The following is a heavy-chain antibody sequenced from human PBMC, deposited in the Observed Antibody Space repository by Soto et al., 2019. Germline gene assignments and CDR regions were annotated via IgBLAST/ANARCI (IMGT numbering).Heavy chain of an antibody. CDR2: IKSKTDGGTT. V-gene: IGHV3-15*01. CDR3: TTDTNPRVYQLLSGYNWFDP. CDR1: GFTFSNAW. Sequence: GGSLRLSXAASGFTFSNAWMSWVRQAPGKGLEWVGRIKSKTDGGTTDYAAPVKGRFTISRDDSKNTLYLQMNSLKTEDTAVYYCTTDTNPRVYQLLSGYNWFDPWGQGTQVTVSS. J-gene: IGHJ5*02. D-gene: IGHD2-2*01.